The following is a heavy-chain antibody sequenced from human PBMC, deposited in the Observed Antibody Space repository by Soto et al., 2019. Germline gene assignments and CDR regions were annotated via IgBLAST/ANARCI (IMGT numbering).Heavy chain of an antibody. J-gene: IGHJ4*02. CDR2: FDPEGSDT. CDR3: ATMGFCGPGCYSFDY. CDR1: GYTISELA. Sequence: QVTVLQSGAEVKKPGASVKVSCKVSGYTISELAIHWVRQAPGKGFEWMGGFDPEGSDTIYAQKFQGRVTMTSDTSTETAYMELESLTSEDTAFYYCATMGFCGPGCYSFDYWGQGTLVTVSS. V-gene: IGHV1-24*01. D-gene: IGHD2-21*02.